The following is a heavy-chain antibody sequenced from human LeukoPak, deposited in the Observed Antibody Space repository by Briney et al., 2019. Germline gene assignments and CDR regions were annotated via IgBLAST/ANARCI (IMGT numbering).Heavy chain of an antibody. D-gene: IGHD1-26*01. CDR3: ARGEMGATGY. Sequence: GGSLRLSCAASGFTFSTYSMNWVRQVPGKGLEWVSYISSSRTTIYYADSVKGRFTISRDNAKNSLYLQMNSLRAEGTAVYYCARGEMGATGYWGQGTLVTVSS. CDR1: GFTFSTYS. CDR2: ISSSRTTI. V-gene: IGHV3-48*01. J-gene: IGHJ4*02.